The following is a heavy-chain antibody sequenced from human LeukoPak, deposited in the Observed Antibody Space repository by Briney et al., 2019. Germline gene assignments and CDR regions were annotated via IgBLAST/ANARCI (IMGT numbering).Heavy chain of an antibody. CDR3: ARRGSPYCSSTSCYDTGVDY. V-gene: IGHV3-30-3*01. CDR2: ISYDGSNK. Sequence: PGRSLRLSCAASGFTFSSYAMHWVRQAPGKGLEWVAVISYDGSNKYYADSVKGRFTISRDNSKNTLYLQMNSLRAEDTAVYYCARRGSPYCSSTSCYDTGVDYWGQGTLVTVSS. D-gene: IGHD2-2*01. CDR1: GFTFSSYA. J-gene: IGHJ4*02.